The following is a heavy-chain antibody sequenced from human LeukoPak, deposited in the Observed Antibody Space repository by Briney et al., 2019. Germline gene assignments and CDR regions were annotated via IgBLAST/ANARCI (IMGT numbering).Heavy chain of an antibody. CDR2: ISGSGGST. CDR3: AKIPYSSGWVQNWFDP. Sequence: GGSLRLSCAASGFTFSSYAMSWVRQAPGKGLEWISAISGSGGSTYYADSVKGRFTISRDNSKNTLYLQMNSLRAEDTAVYYCAKIPYSSGWVQNWFDPWGQGTLVTVSS. CDR1: GFTFSSYA. D-gene: IGHD6-19*01. J-gene: IGHJ5*02. V-gene: IGHV3-23*01.